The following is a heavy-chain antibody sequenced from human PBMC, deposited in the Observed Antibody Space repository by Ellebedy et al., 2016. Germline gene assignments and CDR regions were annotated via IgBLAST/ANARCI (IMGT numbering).Heavy chain of an antibody. J-gene: IGHJ3*02. CDR3: ARIVVVPAAIRNDAFDI. D-gene: IGHD2-2*02. V-gene: IGHV3-33*01. CDR2: IWYDGSNK. CDR1: GFTFSSYG. Sequence: GESLKISXAASGFTFSSYGMHWVRQAPGKGLEWVAVIWYDGSNKYYADSVKGRFTISRDNSKNTLYLQMNSLRAEDTAVYYCARIVVVPAAIRNDAFDIWGQGTMVTVSS.